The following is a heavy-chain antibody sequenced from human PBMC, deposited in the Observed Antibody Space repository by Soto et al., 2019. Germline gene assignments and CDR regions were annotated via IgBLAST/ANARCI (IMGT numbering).Heavy chain of an antibody. CDR3: ARDSGRINYYGSGSYPDYHYYGMDV. V-gene: IGHV1-18*01. D-gene: IGHD3-10*01. CDR2: ISAYNGNT. Sequence: GASVKVSCKASGYTFTSYGISWVRQAPGQGLEWMGWISAYNGNTNYAQKLQGRVTMTTDTSTSTAYMELRSLRSDDTAVYYCARDSGRINYYGSGSYPDYHYYGMDVWGQGTTVTVSS. J-gene: IGHJ6*02. CDR1: GYTFTSYG.